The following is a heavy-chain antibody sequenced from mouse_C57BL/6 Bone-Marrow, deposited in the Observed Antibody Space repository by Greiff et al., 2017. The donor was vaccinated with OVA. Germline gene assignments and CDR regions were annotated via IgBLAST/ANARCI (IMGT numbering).Heavy chain of an antibody. CDR2: ISGGGGNT. V-gene: IGHV5-9*01. J-gene: IGHJ4*01. D-gene: IGHD1-1*01. CDR1: GFTFSSYT. Sequence: EVQLVESGGGLVKPGGSLKLSCAASGFTFSSYTMSWVRQTPEKRLEWVATISGGGGNTYYPDSVKGRFTISRDNAKNTLYLQMSSLRSEDTALYYCARRYYYGSSYEGAMDYWGQGTSVTVSS. CDR3: ARRYYYGSSYEGAMDY.